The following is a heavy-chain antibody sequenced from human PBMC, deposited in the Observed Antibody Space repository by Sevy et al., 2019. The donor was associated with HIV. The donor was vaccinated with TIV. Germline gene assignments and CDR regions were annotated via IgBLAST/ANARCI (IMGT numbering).Heavy chain of an antibody. CDR1: GFTFSTYA. V-gene: IGHV3-48*02. Sequence: GGSLRLSCKTSGFTFSTYAMHWVRQAPGKGLEWVASISRTPATTYYADSVRDRFTISRDNAENSLYLEMNSLRDEDTAVYYCAREAYYYDSREANWFDPWGQGTLVTVSS. CDR3: AREAYYYDSREANWFDP. D-gene: IGHD3-22*01. J-gene: IGHJ5*02. CDR2: ISRTPATT.